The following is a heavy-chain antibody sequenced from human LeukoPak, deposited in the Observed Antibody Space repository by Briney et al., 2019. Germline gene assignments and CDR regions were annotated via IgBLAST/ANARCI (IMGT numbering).Heavy chain of an antibody. D-gene: IGHD5-18*01. V-gene: IGHV3-48*01. Sequence: GSLRLSCAASEFMFSGYSMDWVRQAPGKGLEWVSYISSSGGDTHYTDSVKGRFTISRDNAKNSLYLQMNSLRAEDTAVYYCARGRQGYHFDYWGQGTLVTVSS. J-gene: IGHJ4*02. CDR1: EFMFSGYS. CDR3: ARGRQGYHFDY. CDR2: ISSSGGDT.